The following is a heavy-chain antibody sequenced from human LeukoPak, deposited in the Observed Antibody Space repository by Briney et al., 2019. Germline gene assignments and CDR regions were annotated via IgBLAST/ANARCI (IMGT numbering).Heavy chain of an antibody. CDR1: GGSISSGGYY. CDR2: IYHSGRA. Sequence: PSQTLSLTCTVSGGSISSGGYYWSWIRQHPGKGLEWIGYIYHSGRAYYNPSLKSRVSISVDTSKNQFSLNLSSVTAADTAVYYCARAEGLSSQSSYFFDYWGQGALVTVSS. J-gene: IGHJ4*02. D-gene: IGHD6-19*01. CDR3: ARAEGLSSQSSYFFDY. V-gene: IGHV4-31*03.